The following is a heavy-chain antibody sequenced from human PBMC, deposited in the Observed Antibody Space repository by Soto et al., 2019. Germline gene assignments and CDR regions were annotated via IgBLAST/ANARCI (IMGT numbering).Heavy chain of an antibody. V-gene: IGHV4-4*07. CDR3: ARESAIFGVVITYYFDY. J-gene: IGHJ4*02. CDR2: IYTSGST. Sequence: SETLSLTCTVSGGSISSYYWSWIRHPAGKGLEWIGRIYTSGSTNYNPSLKSRVTMSVDTSKNQFSLKLSSVTAADTAVYYCARESAIFGVVITYYFDYWGQGTLVTVSS. CDR1: GGSISSYY. D-gene: IGHD3-3*01.